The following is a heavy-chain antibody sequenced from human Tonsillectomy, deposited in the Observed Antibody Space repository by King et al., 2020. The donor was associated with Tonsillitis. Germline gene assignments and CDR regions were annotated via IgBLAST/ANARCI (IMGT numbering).Heavy chain of an antibody. V-gene: IGHV3-30-3*01. Sequence: VKLVESGGGVVQPGRSLRLSCAASGFTFSSHAMHWVRQAPGKGLEWVAVISHDGANQYFADSVEGRITVSRDNSKNTLYRQMNSLRAEDTAVYYCERDRVPYSICCYDYWGQGTLISVSP. D-gene: IGHD6-19*01. J-gene: IGHJ4*02. CDR1: GFTFSSHA. CDR3: ERDRVPYSICCYDY. CDR2: ISHDGANQ.